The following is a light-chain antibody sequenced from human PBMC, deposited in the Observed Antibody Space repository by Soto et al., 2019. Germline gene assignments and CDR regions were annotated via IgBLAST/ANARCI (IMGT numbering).Light chain of an antibody. CDR1: SSDVGGYNY. CDR3: SSYAGSNNYV. Sequence: QSALTQPPSASGSPGQSVTISCTGTSSDVGGYNYVSWYQQHPGKAPKLMIYGVTKRPSGVPDRFSGSKSGNTASLTVSGRQAEDEAYYYCSSYAGSNNYVFGTGTKLTVL. CDR2: GVT. J-gene: IGLJ1*01. V-gene: IGLV2-8*01.